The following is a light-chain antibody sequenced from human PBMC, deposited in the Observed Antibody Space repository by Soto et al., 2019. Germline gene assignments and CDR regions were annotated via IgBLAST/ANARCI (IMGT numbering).Light chain of an antibody. CDR2: AAS. Sequence: DMQMTQCPSCLASSFGDRVTITWGASQSISSYLNWYQQKPGKAHKLLIYAASSLQGGVPSRFSGSGSGTNFTLTISSLKTEDFAAYDCQQRYSAPITFGQGTRLEI. J-gene: IGKJ5*01. CDR1: QSISSY. V-gene: IGKV1-39*01. CDR3: QQRYSAPIT.